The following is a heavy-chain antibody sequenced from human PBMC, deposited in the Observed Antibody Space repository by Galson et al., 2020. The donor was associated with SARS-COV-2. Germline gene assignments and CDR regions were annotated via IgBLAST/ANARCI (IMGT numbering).Heavy chain of an antibody. CDR3: AQRNCSEVICGQGNWFGP. CDR2: SQLNGNT. V-gene: IGHV4-59*02. J-gene: IGHJ5*02. D-gene: IGHD3-3*02. Sequence: ETSETLSLTCTISGGSVGSYYWNWIRQSPEKGLEWIAFSQLNGNTRYNPSLDSRVTITLDTSNNQISLTVKSVTAADTAVYYCAQRNCSEVICGQGNWFGPWGQGILVTVSS. CDR1: GGSVGSYY.